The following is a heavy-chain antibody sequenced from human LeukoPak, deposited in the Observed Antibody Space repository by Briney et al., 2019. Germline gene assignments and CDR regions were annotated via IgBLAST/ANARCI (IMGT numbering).Heavy chain of an antibody. V-gene: IGHV3-21*01. CDR1: GFTLSSYS. CDR3: ARDFDCSDTTCYDVGLDY. D-gene: IGHD2-2*01. Sequence: GGSLRLSCAASGFTLSSYSMNWVRQAPGKGLEWVSSISSSSSYIYYADSVKGRFTISRDNAKNSLYLRMNSLRAEDTAIYYCARDFDCSDTTCYDVGLDYWGQGTLVTVSS. CDR2: ISSSSSYI. J-gene: IGHJ4*02.